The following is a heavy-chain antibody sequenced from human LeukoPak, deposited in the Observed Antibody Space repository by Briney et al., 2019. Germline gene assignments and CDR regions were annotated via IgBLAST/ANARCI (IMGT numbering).Heavy chain of an antibody. D-gene: IGHD6-19*01. CDR3: ARARSGWYPDAFDI. J-gene: IGHJ3*02. Sequence: SETLSLTCTVSGGSISSSSYYWGWIRQPPGKGLEWIGSIYYSGSTYYSPSLKSRVTISVDTSKNQFSLKLSSVTAADTAVYYCARARSGWYPDAFDIWGQGTMVTVSS. CDR1: GGSISSSSYY. CDR2: IYYSGST. V-gene: IGHV4-39*07.